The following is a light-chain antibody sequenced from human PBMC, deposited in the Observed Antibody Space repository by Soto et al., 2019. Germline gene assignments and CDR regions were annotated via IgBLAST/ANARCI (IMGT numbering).Light chain of an antibody. CDR3: QQYHDYPLT. CDR1: QNLGFW. Sequence: DIQMTQSPSTLSASVGDRVTITCRASQNLGFWLAWYQQKPGKAPKVLIYDVSNLESGVPSRFSGSASGTEFTLTISSLQPDDSAAYYCQQYHDYPLTFGGRTNLEIK. J-gene: IGKJ4*01. CDR2: DVS. V-gene: IGKV1-5*01.